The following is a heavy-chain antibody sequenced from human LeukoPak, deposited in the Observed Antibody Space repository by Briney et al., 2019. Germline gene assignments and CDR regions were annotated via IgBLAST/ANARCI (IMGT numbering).Heavy chain of an antibody. D-gene: IGHD6-19*01. CDR3: ARASAVAGSFDY. CDR1: GFTFSSYS. J-gene: IGHJ4*02. Sequence: GGSLRLSCAASGFTFSSYSMNWIRQAPGKGLEWVSYISSSGSTIYYADSVKGRFTISRDNAKNSLYLQMNSLRAEDTAVYYCARASAVAGSFDYWGQGTLVTVSS. V-gene: IGHV3-48*04. CDR2: ISSSGSTI.